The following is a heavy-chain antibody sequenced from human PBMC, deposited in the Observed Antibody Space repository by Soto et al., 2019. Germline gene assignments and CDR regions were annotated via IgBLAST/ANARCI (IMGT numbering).Heavy chain of an antibody. J-gene: IGHJ5*02. CDR2: IDWNYDK. V-gene: IGHV2-5*01. CDR3: EDRGYGNYPRDNWFAP. CDR1: GFSLNSGGRG. Sequence: QITLKASGPTLVTPTQTLTLTCAFSGFSLNSGGRGGGWVCLPPGKDLEGLALIDWNYDKRYSPSLKNRRTIHKDTSKNQVVITLTNLDPVDTATYYCEDRGYGNYPRDNWFAPWGQGSMVPVSS. D-gene: IGHD4-17*01.